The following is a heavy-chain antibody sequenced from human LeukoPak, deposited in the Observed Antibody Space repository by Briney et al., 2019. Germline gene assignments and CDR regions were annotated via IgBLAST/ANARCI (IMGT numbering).Heavy chain of an antibody. CDR1: GFTFGTYA. J-gene: IGHJ5*02. V-gene: IGHV3-9*01. CDR3: AKSGQYCSGGSCQNWFDP. CDR2: ISWGSGNT. D-gene: IGHD2-15*01. Sequence: GGSLRLSCAASGFTFGTYAMHWVRQAPGKGLEWVSGISWGSGNTHYADSVKGRFTISRDNAKNSLYLQMNSLRVEDTALYYCAKSGQYCSGGSCQNWFDPWGQGTLVTVSS.